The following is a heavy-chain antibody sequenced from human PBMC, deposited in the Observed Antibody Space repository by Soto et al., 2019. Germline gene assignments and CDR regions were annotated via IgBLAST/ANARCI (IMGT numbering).Heavy chain of an antibody. Sequence: SETLSLTCSLSGGSINSSDHFWGWIRQTPGKGLEWIGSVYYTETTYYNPSLKSPVTISVETSRNTFSLKVNSVTAADTGIYYCARQRVLSTNMFITSFDPWGQGTLITVSS. CDR2: VYYTETT. D-gene: IGHD3-10*02. J-gene: IGHJ5*02. CDR3: ARQRVLSTNMFITSFDP. CDR1: GGSINSSDHF. V-gene: IGHV4-39*01.